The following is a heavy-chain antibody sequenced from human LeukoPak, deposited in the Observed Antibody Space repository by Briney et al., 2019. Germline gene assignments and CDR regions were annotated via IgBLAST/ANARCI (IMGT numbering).Heavy chain of an antibody. CDR3: AKVRTKGLSARNA. CDR1: GFTFSSYA. J-gene: IGHJ5*02. V-gene: IGHV3-23*01. CDR2: ISGSGGST. Sequence: GGFLRLSCAASGFTFSSYAMSWVRQAPGKGLEWVSAISGSGGSTYYADSVKGRFTISRDNSKNTLYLQMNSLRAEDTAVYYCAKVRTKGLSARNAWGQGTLVTVSS. D-gene: IGHD1/OR15-1a*01.